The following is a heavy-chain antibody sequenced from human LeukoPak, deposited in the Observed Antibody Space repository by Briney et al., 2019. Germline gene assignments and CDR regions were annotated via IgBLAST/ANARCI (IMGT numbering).Heavy chain of an antibody. CDR1: GFTFSSYA. CDR3: AKDFSPSLYDFWSGSHFDY. CDR2: ISYDGSNK. D-gene: IGHD3-3*01. Sequence: GGSLRLSCAASGFTFSSYAMHWVRQAPGKGLEWVAVISYDGSNKYYADSVKGRFTISRDNSKNTLYLQMNSLRAEDTAVYYCAKDFSPSLYDFWSGSHFDYWGQGTLVTVSS. J-gene: IGHJ4*02. V-gene: IGHV3-30*04.